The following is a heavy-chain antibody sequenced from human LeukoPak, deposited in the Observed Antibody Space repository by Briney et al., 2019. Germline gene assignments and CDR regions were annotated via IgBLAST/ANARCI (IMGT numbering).Heavy chain of an antibody. V-gene: IGHV1-69*04. CDR3: ARDEIEGLFGY. J-gene: IGHJ4*02. CDR1: GGTFSSYA. Sequence: SVKVSCKASGGTFSSYAISWVRQAPGQGLEWMGRIIPILGIANYAQKFQGRVTITADKSTSTAYMELSSLRSEDTAVYYCARDEIEGLFGYWGQGTLVTVSS. CDR2: IIPILGIA.